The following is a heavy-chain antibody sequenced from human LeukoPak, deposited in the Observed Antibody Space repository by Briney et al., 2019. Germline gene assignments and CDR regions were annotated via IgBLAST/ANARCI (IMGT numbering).Heavy chain of an antibody. CDR1: GFTFSSYS. Sequence: GGSLRLSCAASGFTFSSYSMNWVRQAPGKGLEWVSYISSSSTIYYADSVKGRFTISRDNAKNSVYLQMNSLRAEDTAVYYCAREGYSSGVDYRGQGTLVTVSS. CDR3: AREGYSSGVDY. V-gene: IGHV3-48*01. J-gene: IGHJ4*02. CDR2: ISSSSTI. D-gene: IGHD6-19*01.